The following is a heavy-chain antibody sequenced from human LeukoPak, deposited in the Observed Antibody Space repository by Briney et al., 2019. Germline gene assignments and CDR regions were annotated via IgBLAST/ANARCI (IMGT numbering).Heavy chain of an antibody. Sequence: GGSLRLSCAASGFTITNAWMSWVRQAPGKGLEWVSYISSSGSTIYYADSVKGRFTISRDNSKNTLFLQMGSLRAEDMAVYYCASLAAATDYWGQGTLVTVSS. CDR2: ISSSGSTI. D-gene: IGHD6-13*01. CDR1: GFTITNAW. CDR3: ASLAAATDY. J-gene: IGHJ4*02. V-gene: IGHV3-48*01.